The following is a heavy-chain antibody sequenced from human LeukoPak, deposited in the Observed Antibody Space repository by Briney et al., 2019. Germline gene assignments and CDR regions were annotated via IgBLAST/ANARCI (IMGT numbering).Heavy chain of an antibody. CDR1: GLTFSRDW. CDR2: IKQDASEE. J-gene: IGHJ4*02. D-gene: IGHD3-3*01. Sequence: GGSLRLSCAASGLTFSRDWMSWVRQPPGQGLEWVATIKQDASEEYYVDSVSGRFTISRDNSKNTLYLQMNSLRAEDTAVYYCAKDLRTFYDFWSGYRASFDYWGQGTLVTVSS. V-gene: IGHV3-7*03. CDR3: AKDLRTFYDFWSGYRASFDY.